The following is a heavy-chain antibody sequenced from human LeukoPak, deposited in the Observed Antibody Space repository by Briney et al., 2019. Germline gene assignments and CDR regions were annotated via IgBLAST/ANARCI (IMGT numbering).Heavy chain of an antibody. J-gene: IGHJ4*02. CDR1: GFTFSSYA. CDR2: ITWNGGTT. V-gene: IGHV3-23*01. Sequence: GGSLRLSCAASGFTFSSYAMSWVRQAPGKGLEWVSGITWNGGTTGYADSVRGRFTISRDTSKNTAYLEMNALRHDDTAVYFCARDEDYQLLYQPDYWGQGTLVIVSS. CDR3: ARDEDYQLLYQPDY. D-gene: IGHD2-2*02.